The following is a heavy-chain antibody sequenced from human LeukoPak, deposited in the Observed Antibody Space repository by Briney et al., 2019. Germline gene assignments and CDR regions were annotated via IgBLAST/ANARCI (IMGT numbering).Heavy chain of an antibody. CDR2: IYPGDSDT. V-gene: IGHV5-51*01. Sequence: GESLKISCKGSGYSFTNYWIAWVRQIPGKGLEWMGVIYPGDSDTRYSPSFQGQVTISADKSITTAYLQWSSLKASDTAMYYCARRGGDGRLLPNYYHYMDVWGKGTTVTVSS. J-gene: IGHJ6*03. CDR1: GYSFTNYW. D-gene: IGHD2-21*01. CDR3: ARRGGDGRLLPNYYHYMDV.